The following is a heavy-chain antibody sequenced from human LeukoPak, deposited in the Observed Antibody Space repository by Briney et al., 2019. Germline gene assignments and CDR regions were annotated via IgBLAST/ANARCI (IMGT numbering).Heavy chain of an antibody. CDR2: ISAYNGNT. V-gene: IGHV1-18*04. CDR3: ARDVTDIVVVPAAIHLPFDY. D-gene: IGHD2-2*01. J-gene: IGHJ4*02. CDR1: GYTFTSYG. Sequence: ASVKVFCKASGYTFTSYGISWVRQAPGQGLEWMGWISAYNGNTNYAQKLQGRVTMTTDTSTSTAYMELRSLRSDDTAVYYCARDVTDIVVVPAAIHLPFDYWGQGTLVTVSS.